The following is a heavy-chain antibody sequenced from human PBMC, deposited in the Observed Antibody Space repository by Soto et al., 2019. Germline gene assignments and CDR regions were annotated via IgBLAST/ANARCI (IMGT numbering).Heavy chain of an antibody. CDR1: VGSISSGDYY. CDR3: ARGYYDYVWGSYRPEYFDY. J-gene: IGHJ4*02. D-gene: IGHD3-16*02. CDR2: IYYSGST. V-gene: IGHV4-30-4*01. Sequence: SETLSLTCTVSVGSISSGDYYWSWIRQPPGKGLEWIGYIYYSGSTYYNPSLKSRVTISVDTSKNQFSLKLSSVTAADTAVYYCARGYYDYVWGSYRPEYFDYWGQGTLVTV.